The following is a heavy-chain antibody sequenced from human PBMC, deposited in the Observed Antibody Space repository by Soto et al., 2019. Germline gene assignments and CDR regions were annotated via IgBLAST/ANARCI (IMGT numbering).Heavy chain of an antibody. J-gene: IGHJ4*02. Sequence: GGSLRLSYAASRFPFSGYFMSLVRRCPGKGLEWVSGNSGVCSNTFYADSVKGRFTISRDNSKNTLILQMNSLGAEDTAVYYCAKDSNKYSSSLRGRYFDYWGQGIGVTVSS. CDR2: NSGVCSNT. CDR1: RFPFSGYF. V-gene: IGHV3-23*01. D-gene: IGHD6-6*01. CDR3: AKDSNKYSSSLRGRYFDY.